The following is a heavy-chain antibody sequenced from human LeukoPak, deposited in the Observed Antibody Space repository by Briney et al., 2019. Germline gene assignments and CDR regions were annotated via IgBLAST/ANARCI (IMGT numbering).Heavy chain of an antibody. CDR3: ARDLEYSSSAIDY. V-gene: IGHV4-59*12. Sequence: SETLSLTCSVSGGSISSYYWSWIRQPPGKGLEWIGYIYYSGRTSYNPSLKSRVTISVDTSKNQFSLKLSSVTAADTAVYYCARDLEYSSSAIDYWGQGTLVTVSS. D-gene: IGHD6-6*01. J-gene: IGHJ4*02. CDR2: IYYSGRT. CDR1: GGSISSYY.